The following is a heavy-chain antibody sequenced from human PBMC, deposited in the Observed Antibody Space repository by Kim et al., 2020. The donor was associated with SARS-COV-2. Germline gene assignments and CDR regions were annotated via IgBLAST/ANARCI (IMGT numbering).Heavy chain of an antibody. CDR1: GFTFSSYW. CDR2: IKQDGSEK. CDR3: ARPPSARDRFFDY. V-gene: IGHV3-7*03. J-gene: IGHJ4*02. D-gene: IGHD3-3*01. Sequence: GGSLRLSCAASGFTFSSYWMSRVRQAPGKGLEWVANIKQDGSEKYYVDSVKGRFTISRDNAKNSLYLQMNSLRAEDTAVYYCARPPSARDRFFDYWGQGTLVTVSS.